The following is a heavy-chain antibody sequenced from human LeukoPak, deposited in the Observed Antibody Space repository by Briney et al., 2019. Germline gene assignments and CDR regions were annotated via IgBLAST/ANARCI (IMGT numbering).Heavy chain of an antibody. J-gene: IGHJ4*02. D-gene: IGHD2-15*01. Sequence: YYADSVKGRFTISRDNSKNTLYLQMNSLRAEDTAVYYCARKVHCSGGGCDQARGQGTLVTVSS. V-gene: IGHV3-30*03. CDR3: ARKVHCSGGGCDQA.